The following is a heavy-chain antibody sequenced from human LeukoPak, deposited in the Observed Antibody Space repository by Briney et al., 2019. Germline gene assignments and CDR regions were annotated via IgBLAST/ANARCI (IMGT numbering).Heavy chain of an antibody. V-gene: IGHV3-66*01. CDR3: AGAPETGH. J-gene: IGHJ4*02. Sequence: GGSLRLSCAASGFTVSNNYMTWVRQAPGKGLQCVSVISGGGTTFYADFVKGRFTISRDTTKNTLYLQMGSLRADDTAGYFCAGAPETGHWGQGTLVTVSS. CDR2: ISGGGTT. CDR1: GFTVSNNY.